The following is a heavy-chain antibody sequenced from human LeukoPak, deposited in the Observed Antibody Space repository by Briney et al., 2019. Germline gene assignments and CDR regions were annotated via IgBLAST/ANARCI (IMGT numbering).Heavy chain of an antibody. CDR2: IYTSGST. D-gene: IGHD3-3*01. Sequence: PSETLSLTCTVSGGSISSYYWSWIRQPPGKGLEWIGYIYTSGSTNYNPSLKSRVTISVDTSKNQFSLKLSSVTAADTAVYYCARQTRGGYDFWSGYSNRFYMDGWGKGTTVTVSS. CDR1: GGSISSYY. CDR3: ARQTRGGYDFWSGYSNRFYMDG. J-gene: IGHJ6*03. V-gene: IGHV4-4*09.